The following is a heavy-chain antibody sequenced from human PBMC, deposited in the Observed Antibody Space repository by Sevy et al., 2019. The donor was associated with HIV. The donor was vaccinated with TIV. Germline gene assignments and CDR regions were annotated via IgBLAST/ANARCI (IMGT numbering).Heavy chain of an antibody. V-gene: IGHV3-30*02. J-gene: IGHJ5*02. Sequence: GGSVRLSCAASGFTFSNYGMHWVRQAPGKGLEWVAFIRYDGSKKYYADSVKGRFTISRGNSKNTLYVQMNSLRVEETAVYSCAKASLGSGNYGWFDPWGQGTLVTVSS. D-gene: IGHD3-10*01. CDR2: IRYDGSKK. CDR3: AKASLGSGNYGWFDP. CDR1: GFTFSNYG.